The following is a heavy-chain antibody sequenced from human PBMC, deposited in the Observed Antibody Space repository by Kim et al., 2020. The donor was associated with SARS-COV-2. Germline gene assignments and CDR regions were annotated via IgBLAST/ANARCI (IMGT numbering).Heavy chain of an antibody. CDR1: GIPFSNAW. D-gene: IGHD3-16*01. J-gene: IGHJ4*02. Sequence: GGSLRLSCAVSGIPFSNAWFNWVRQSPGKGLEWVGRIKSKTDGGTSDLAAPVKGRFAISRDDSENTLYLLMNNVKTDDSAVYYCTTVSIRWGQGTLVTVS. CDR3: TTVSIR. CDR2: IKSKTDGGTS. V-gene: IGHV3-15*01.